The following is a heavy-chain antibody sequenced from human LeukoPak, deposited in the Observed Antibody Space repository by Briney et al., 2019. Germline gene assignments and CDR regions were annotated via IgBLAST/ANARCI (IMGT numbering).Heavy chain of an antibody. V-gene: IGHV4-39*07. Sequence: SETLSLTCTVSGGSISSSSYYWGWIRQPPGKGLEWIGSIYHSGSTYYNPSLKSRVTLSVDTSKNQFSLKLTSVTAADTAVYYCARDLYGSGSFYNGDYWGQGTLVTVSS. CDR2: IYHSGST. CDR1: GGSISSSSYY. CDR3: ARDLYGSGSFYNGDY. D-gene: IGHD3-10*01. J-gene: IGHJ4*02.